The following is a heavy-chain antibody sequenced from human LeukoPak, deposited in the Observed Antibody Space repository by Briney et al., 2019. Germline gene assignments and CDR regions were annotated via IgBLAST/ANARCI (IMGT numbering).Heavy chain of an antibody. V-gene: IGHV3-7*01. J-gene: IGHJ4*02. CDR3: AKNDIAAAGREPFDY. CDR2: IKQDGSEK. Sequence: GGSLRLSCAASGITFSSYWMSWVRQAPGKGLEWVANIKQDGSEKYYVDSVKGRFTISRDNAKNSLYLQMNSLRAEDTAVYYCAKNDIAAAGREPFDYWGQGTLVTVS. D-gene: IGHD6-13*01. CDR1: GITFSSYW.